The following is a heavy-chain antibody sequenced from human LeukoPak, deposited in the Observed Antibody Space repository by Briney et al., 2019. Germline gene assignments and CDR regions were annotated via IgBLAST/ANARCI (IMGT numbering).Heavy chain of an antibody. CDR1: GGSFSGYY. D-gene: IGHD3-22*01. Sequence: SETLSLTCAVYGGSFSGYYWSWIRQPPGKGLEWIGEINHSGSINYNPSLKSRVTISVDTSKNQFSLKLSSVTAADTAVYYCASPHTYYYDSSGYSVSTDYWGQGTLVTVSS. CDR3: ASPHTYYYDSSGYSVSTDY. J-gene: IGHJ4*02. CDR2: INHSGSI. V-gene: IGHV4-34*01.